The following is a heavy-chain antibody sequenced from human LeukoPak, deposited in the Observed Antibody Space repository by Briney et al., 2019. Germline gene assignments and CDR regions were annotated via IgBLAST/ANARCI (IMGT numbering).Heavy chain of an antibody. V-gene: IGHV3-7*01. CDR1: GFTFSSYA. J-gene: IGHJ4*02. Sequence: GGSLRLSCAASGFTFSSYAMSWVRQAPGKGLEWVANIRQDESEIYYVDSVKGRFTISRDNAKNSLYLQMNSLRAEDTGVYYCARDKIVGATYFDYWGQGTLVTVSS. CDR2: IRQDESEI. D-gene: IGHD1-26*01. CDR3: ARDKIVGATYFDY.